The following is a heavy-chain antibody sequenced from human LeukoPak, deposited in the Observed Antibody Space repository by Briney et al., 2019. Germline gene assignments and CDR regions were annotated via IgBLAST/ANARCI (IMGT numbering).Heavy chain of an antibody. CDR2: IIPIFGTA. V-gene: IGHV1-69*13. CDR1: GGTFSSYA. D-gene: IGHD3-22*01. J-gene: IGHJ6*03. Sequence: GASVKVSCKASGGTFSSYAISWVRQAPGQGLEWMGGIIPIFGTANYAQKFQGRVTITADESTSTAYMELSSLRSEDTAVYYCARGLLGKDSSGCYYPHQRYYYYMDVWGKGTTVTISS. CDR3: ARGLLGKDSSGCYYPHQRYYYYMDV.